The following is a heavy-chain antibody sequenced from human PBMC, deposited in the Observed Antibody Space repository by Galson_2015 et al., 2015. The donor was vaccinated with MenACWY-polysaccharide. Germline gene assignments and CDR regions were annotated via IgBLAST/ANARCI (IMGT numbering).Heavy chain of an antibody. V-gene: IGHV3-33*01. D-gene: IGHD2-15*01. CDR2: IQYDGSIK. CDR1: GSRFGNSG. CDR3: AREGSRIVFHAFDI. Sequence: SLRLSCAGSGSRFGNSGIHWVRQAPGKGLEWVAVIQYDGSIKAYADSVKGRFTISRDNSKNTVFLEMNTLGAEDTAVYYCAREGSRIVFHAFDIWGQGTMVTVSS. J-gene: IGHJ3*02.